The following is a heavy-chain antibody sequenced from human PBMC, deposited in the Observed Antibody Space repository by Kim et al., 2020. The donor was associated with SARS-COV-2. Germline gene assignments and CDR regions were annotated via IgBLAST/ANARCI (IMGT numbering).Heavy chain of an antibody. CDR1: GGSFSGYY. V-gene: IGHV4-34*01. J-gene: IGHJ4*02. D-gene: IGHD3-10*01. CDR2: INHSGST. Sequence: SETLSLTCAVYGGSFSGYYWSWIRQPPGKGLEWIGEINHSGSTNYNPSLKSRVTISVDTSKNQFSLKLSSVTAADTAVYYCARGAGVGTMVRGVIRPRYYFDYWGQGTLVTVSS. CDR3: ARGAGVGTMVRGVIRPRYYFDY.